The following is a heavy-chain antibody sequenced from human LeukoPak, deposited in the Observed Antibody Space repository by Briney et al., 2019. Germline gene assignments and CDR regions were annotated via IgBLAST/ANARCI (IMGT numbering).Heavy chain of an antibody. CDR1: GYTFTGYY. V-gene: IGHV1-2*04. J-gene: IGHJ5*02. Sequence: HRASVRVSCRASGYTFTGYYMHWVRQAPGQGLEWMGWITPNSGGTNYAQKFQGWVTMTRETSISTAYMQLSRLRSDDTAVYYCARGANYGDYSNWFDPWGQGTLVTVSS. CDR3: ARGANYGDYSNWFDP. CDR2: ITPNSGGT. D-gene: IGHD4-17*01.